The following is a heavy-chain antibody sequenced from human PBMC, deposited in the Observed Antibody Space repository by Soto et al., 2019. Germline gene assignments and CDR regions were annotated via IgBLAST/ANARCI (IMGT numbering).Heavy chain of an antibody. J-gene: IGHJ6*02. CDR1: GYTFTSYG. Sequence: QVQLVQSGAEVKKPGASVKVSCQASGYTFTSYGISWVRQAPGQGLEWMGWISAYNGNTNYAQKLQGRVTMTTDTSTSTAYMELRSMRSDDTAVYYCARDRDYGDNYYYCGMDVWGQGTTVTVSS. V-gene: IGHV1-18*04. CDR3: ARDRDYGDNYYYCGMDV. CDR2: ISAYNGNT. D-gene: IGHD4-17*01.